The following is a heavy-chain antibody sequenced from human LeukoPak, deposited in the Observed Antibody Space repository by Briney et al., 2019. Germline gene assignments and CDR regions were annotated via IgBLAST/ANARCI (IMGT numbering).Heavy chain of an antibody. CDR3: AKWGCSGGSCYPFDY. Sequence: GGSLRLSCAASGFTFSSYAMGWVRQAPGKGLEWVSAISGTGNRTYYADSVKGRFTISRDNSKNTLYLQMNSLRAEDAAVYYCAKWGCSGGSCYPFDYWGQGTLVTVSS. CDR2: ISGTGNRT. CDR1: GFTFSSYA. J-gene: IGHJ4*02. D-gene: IGHD2-15*01. V-gene: IGHV3-23*01.